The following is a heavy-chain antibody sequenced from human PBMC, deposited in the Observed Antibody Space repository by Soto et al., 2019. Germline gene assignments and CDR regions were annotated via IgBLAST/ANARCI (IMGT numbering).Heavy chain of an antibody. CDR3: ARDEEGWELAYYYYYGVEV. CDR2: ISSSSSYI. D-gene: IGHD1-26*01. V-gene: IGHV3-21*01. Sequence: PGGSLRLSCAASGFTFSSYSMNWVRQAPGKGLEWVSSISSSSSYIYYADSVKGRFTISRDNAKNSLYLQMNSLRAEDTAVYYCARDEEGWELAYYYYYGVEVWGQATTVTVPS. J-gene: IGHJ6*02. CDR1: GFTFSSYS.